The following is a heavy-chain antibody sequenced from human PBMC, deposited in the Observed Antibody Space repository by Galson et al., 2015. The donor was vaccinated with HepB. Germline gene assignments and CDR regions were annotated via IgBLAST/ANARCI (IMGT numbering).Heavy chain of an antibody. D-gene: IGHD1-7*01. CDR3: ARYNWNYNYYYYYYMDV. CDR2: IYSGGST. J-gene: IGHJ6*03. Sequence: SLRLSCAASGFTVSSNYMSWVRQAPGKGLEWVSVIYSGGSTYYADSVKGRFTISRDNSKNTLYLQMNSLRAEDTAVYYCARYNWNYNYYYYYYMDVWGKGTTVTVSS. V-gene: IGHV3-66*01. CDR1: GFTVSSNY.